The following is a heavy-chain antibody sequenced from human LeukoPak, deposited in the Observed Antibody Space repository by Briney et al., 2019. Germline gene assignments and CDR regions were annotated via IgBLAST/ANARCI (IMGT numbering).Heavy chain of an antibody. V-gene: IGHV1-69*05. CDR1: GGTFSSYA. J-gene: IGHJ4*02. Sequence: SVKVSCKASGGTFSSYAISWVRQAPGQGLEWMGGIIPIFGTANYAQKFQGRVTITTDESTSTAYMELSSLRSEDTAVYYCARIYCSGGSCYPDYWGQGTLVTVSS. CDR2: IIPIFGTA. D-gene: IGHD2-15*01. CDR3: ARIYCSGGSCYPDY.